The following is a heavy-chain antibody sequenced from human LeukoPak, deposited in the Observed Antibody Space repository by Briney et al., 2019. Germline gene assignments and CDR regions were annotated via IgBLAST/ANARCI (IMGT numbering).Heavy chain of an antibody. D-gene: IGHD3-22*01. J-gene: IGHJ5*02. V-gene: IGHV3-23*01. CDR2: ISGNSGSI. CDR3: AKDLYEVVMDPTFYP. CDR1: GFTFGSYA. Sequence: GGSLRLSCAASGFTFGSYAMGWVRQAPGKGLEWVSAISGNSGSIYYADSVKGRFTISRDNSKNTLYLQMNSLRAEDAAVYYCAKDLYEVVMDPTFYPWGQGTLVTVAS.